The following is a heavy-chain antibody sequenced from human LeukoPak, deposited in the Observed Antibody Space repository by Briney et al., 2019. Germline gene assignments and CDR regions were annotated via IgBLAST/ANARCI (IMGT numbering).Heavy chain of an antibody. CDR2: IYYSGNM. V-gene: IGHV4-59*01. J-gene: IGHJ4*02. Sequence: SETLSLTCTVSGGSISDYYWNWIRQSPGKGLEWIGYIYYSGNMNCNPSLKSRVTISVDTSKNQFSLKLYSVTAADTAVYYCARGNRDIVEEWGQGTLVTVSS. D-gene: IGHD2-15*01. CDR1: GGSISDYY. CDR3: ARGNRDIVEE.